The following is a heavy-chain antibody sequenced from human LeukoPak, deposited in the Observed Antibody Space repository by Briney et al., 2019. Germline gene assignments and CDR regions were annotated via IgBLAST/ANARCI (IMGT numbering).Heavy chain of an antibody. D-gene: IGHD2/OR15-2a*01. CDR1: GFTFNNYG. J-gene: IGHJ4*02. CDR3: AKDGTSYYYIYC. V-gene: IGHV3-30*02. CDR2: IRYDGSNT. Sequence: PGGSLRLSCAASGFTFNNYGMHWVRQAPGKGLEWLAFIRYDGSNTYYADSVKGRFTVSRDDSKNTLYLQMNSLRGDDTAVYYCAKDGTSYYYIYCWGQGTLVTVSS.